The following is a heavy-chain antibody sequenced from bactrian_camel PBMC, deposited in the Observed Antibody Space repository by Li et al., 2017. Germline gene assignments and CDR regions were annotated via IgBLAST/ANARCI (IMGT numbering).Heavy chain of an antibody. CDR3: AAALSDTRCRTLRYSY. CDR1: GDTSGNYC. V-gene: IGHV3S55*01. J-gene: IGHJ4*01. CDR2: IDSDGST. Sequence: HVQLVESGGGSVEAGGSLRLSCAASGDTSGNYCMGWFRQAPGKEREGVAGIDSDGSTTYADSVKGRFTISKDNAQNILYLQMDSLKPEDTGMYYCAAALSDTRCRTLRYSYWGRGTQVTVS. D-gene: IGHD1*01.